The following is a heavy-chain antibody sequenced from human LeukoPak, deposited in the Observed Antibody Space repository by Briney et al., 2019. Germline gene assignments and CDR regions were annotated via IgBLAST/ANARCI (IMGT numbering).Heavy chain of an antibody. CDR3: AKGLGVASLIVDALDM. J-gene: IGHJ3*02. V-gene: IGHV3-9*03. CDR1: GFTFHDCA. D-gene: IGHD3/OR15-3a*01. CDR2: ITWNSGSV. Sequence: GGSLRLSCAASGFTFHDCAMHWVRQVPGKGLEWVSGITWNSGSVLYADSVRGRFTISRDNAKNSLYLQMNSLRPEDMASYYCAKGLGVASLIVDALDMWGQGTMVTV.